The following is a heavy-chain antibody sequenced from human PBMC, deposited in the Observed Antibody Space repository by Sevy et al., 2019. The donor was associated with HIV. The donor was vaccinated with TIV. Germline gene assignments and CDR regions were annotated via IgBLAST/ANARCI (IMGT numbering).Heavy chain of an antibody. Sequence: GGSLRLSCAASGFTFSSYWMSWVRQAPGKGLEWVANIKQDGSEKYYVDSVKGRFTISRDNAKNSLYLQMNSLRAEDTAVYYCAREGRVAVAGTDYYYGMDVWGQGTTVTVSS. CDR2: IKQDGSEK. D-gene: IGHD6-19*01. J-gene: IGHJ6*02. CDR3: AREGRVAVAGTDYYYGMDV. CDR1: GFTFSSYW. V-gene: IGHV3-7*01.